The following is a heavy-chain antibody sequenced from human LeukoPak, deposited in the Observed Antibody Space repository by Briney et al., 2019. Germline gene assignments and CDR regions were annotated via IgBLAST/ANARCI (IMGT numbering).Heavy chain of an antibody. V-gene: IGHV3-15*01. CDR3: TTGPSSSWYSNY. Sequence: TGGSLRLSCAASGFTFSNAWMSWVRQAPGKGLEWVGRIKSKTDGGTTDYAAPVKGRFTISRDDSKNTLYLQMNSLKTEDTAVYYCTTGPSSSWYSNYWGQGTLVTVSS. D-gene: IGHD6-13*01. J-gene: IGHJ4*02. CDR1: GFTFSNAW. CDR2: IKSKTDGGTT.